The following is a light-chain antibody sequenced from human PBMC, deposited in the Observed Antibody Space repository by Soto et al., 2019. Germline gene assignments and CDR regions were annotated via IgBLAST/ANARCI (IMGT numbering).Light chain of an antibody. Sequence: EIVFTQSPGTLSLSPGERATLSCRASQSVSSSYLAWYQQKPGQAPRLLIYGASSRDTGIPERFSGSGAGTECTRTISRLEPEDFEVDDCQQYGRSTRTFGQGTKVDIK. V-gene: IGKV3-20*01. J-gene: IGKJ1*01. CDR2: GAS. CDR3: QQYGRSTRT. CDR1: QSVSSSY.